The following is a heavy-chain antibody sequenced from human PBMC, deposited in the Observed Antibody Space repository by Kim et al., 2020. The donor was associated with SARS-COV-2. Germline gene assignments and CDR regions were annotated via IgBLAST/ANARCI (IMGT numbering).Heavy chain of an antibody. J-gene: IGHJ6*02. Sequence: SETLSLTCTVSGGSISSGSYYWSWIRQPAGKGLEWIGRIYTSGSTNYNPSLKSRVTISVDTSKNQFSLKLSSVTAADTAVYYCARCDMPNVFGYYYGMDVWGQGTTVTVSS. V-gene: IGHV4-61*02. CDR1: GGSISSGSYY. CDR3: ARCDMPNVFGYYYGMDV. CDR2: IYTSGST. D-gene: IGHD2-2*01.